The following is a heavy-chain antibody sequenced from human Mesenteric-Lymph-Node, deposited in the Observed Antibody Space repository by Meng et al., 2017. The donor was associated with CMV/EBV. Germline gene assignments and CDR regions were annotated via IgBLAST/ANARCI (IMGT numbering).Heavy chain of an antibody. Sequence: LSLLSSVNGVSFGGYYWSWTRQPPGKGLELIGEINHSGSTNYSPSLKSRVTISVDTSKNQFSLKLSSVTAADTAVYYCARHQRWLKSEGGFNYWGQGTLVTVSS. V-gene: IGHV4-34*01. J-gene: IGHJ4*02. CDR2: INHSGST. CDR1: GVSFGGYY. CDR3: ARHQRWLKSEGGFNY. D-gene: IGHD4-23*01.